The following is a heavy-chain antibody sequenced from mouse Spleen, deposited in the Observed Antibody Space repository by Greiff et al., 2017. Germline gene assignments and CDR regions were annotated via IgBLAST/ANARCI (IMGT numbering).Heavy chain of an antibody. Sequence: VQLQQSGAELVKPGASVKLSCTASGFNIKDYYMHWVKQRTEQGLEWIGRIDPEDGDTKYAPKFQGKATITADTSSNTAYLQLSSLTSEDTAVYYCARGGGYDGAWFAYWGQGTLVTVSA. V-gene: IGHV14-2*01. CDR2: IDPEDGDT. D-gene: IGHD2-2*01. CDR3: ARGGGYDGAWFAY. J-gene: IGHJ3*01. CDR1: GFNIKDYY.